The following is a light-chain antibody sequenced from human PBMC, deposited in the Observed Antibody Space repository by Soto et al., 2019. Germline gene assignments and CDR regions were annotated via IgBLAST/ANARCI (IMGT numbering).Light chain of an antibody. CDR2: GDT. CDR3: QSYDSSLSGYV. V-gene: IGLV1-40*01. CDR1: NSNIGAGYD. Sequence: QSVLTQPPSVSGAPGQRVTISCTGSNSNIGAGYDVHWYQQLPGTPPKLLIFGDTNRPSGVPDRFSGSKSGTSASLAITGLQADDEADYSCQSYDSSLSGYVFGSGTKLTVL. J-gene: IGLJ1*01.